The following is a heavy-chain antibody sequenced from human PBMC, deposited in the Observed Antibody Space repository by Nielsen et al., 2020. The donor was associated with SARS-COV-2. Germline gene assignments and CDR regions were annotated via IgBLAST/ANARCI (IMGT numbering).Heavy chain of an antibody. J-gene: IGHJ2*01. CDR2: FMPMVDIQ. CDR1: GGTFSTDS. D-gene: IGHD5-12*01. CDR3: ARSATHLIYWYFGL. V-gene: IGHV1-69*02. Sequence: SVKVSCKASGGTFSTDSMSWVRQAPGQGLEWMGRFMPMVDIQDYAQSFQGRVTITADKSTSTAYMELSSLSSEDTALYYCARSATHLIYWYFGLWVHGTLVTVSS.